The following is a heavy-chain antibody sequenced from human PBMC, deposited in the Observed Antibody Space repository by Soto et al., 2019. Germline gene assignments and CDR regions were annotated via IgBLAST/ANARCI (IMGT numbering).Heavy chain of an antibody. J-gene: IGHJ6*03. D-gene: IGHD3-3*01. Sequence: SETLSLTCAVSSGSISSSNWWSWVRQPPGKGLEWIGEIYHSGSTNYNPSLKSRVTISVDKSKNQFSLKLSSVTAADTAVYYCARVPDVLRFLEWPVPHYYYYYYMDVWGKGTTVTVSS. CDR3: ARVPDVLRFLEWPVPHYYYYYYMDV. V-gene: IGHV4-4*02. CDR2: IYHSGST. CDR1: SGSISSSNW.